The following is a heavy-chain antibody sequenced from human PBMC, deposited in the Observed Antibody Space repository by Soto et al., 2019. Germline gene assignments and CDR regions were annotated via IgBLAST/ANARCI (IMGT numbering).Heavy chain of an antibody. J-gene: IGHJ6*02. V-gene: IGHV4-30-4*01. CDR2: IYYSGST. CDR3: ASQVVPAAIGYYGMDV. D-gene: IGHD2-2*02. Sequence: SETLSLTCTVSGGSISSGDYYWSWIRQPPGKGLEWIGYIYYSGSTYYNPSLKSRVTISVDTSKNQFSLKLSSVTAADTAVYYCASQVVPAAIGYYGMDVWGQGTTVTVS. CDR1: GGSISSGDYY.